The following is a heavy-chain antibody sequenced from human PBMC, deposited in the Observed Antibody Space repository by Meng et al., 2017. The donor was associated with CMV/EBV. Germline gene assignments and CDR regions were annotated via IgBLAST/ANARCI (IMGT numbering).Heavy chain of an antibody. D-gene: IGHD3-3*01. J-gene: IGHJ6*02. CDR3: ASVITIFGVVSHPYGMDV. Sequence: ASVKVSCKASGYTFTSYYMHWVRQAPGQGLEWMGIINPSGGSTSYAQKFQGRVTMTRDTSTSTVYMELSSLRSEDTAVYYCASVITIFGVVSHPYGMDVWGQGTMVTVSS. V-gene: IGHV1-46*01. CDR2: INPSGGST. CDR1: GYTFTSYY.